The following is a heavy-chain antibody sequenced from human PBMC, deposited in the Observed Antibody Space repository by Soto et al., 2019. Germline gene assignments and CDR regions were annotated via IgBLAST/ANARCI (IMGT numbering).Heavy chain of an antibody. V-gene: IGHV3-30-3*01. Sequence: QVQLVESGGGVVQPGRSLRLSCAASGFTFSSYAMHWVRQAPGKGLEWVAVISYDGSNKYYADSVKGRFTISRDNSKNTLYLQMNSRRAEDTAVYYCARVYCSSTSCYKYGMDVWGQGTTVTVSS. CDR1: GFTFSSYA. J-gene: IGHJ6*02. D-gene: IGHD2-2*02. CDR2: ISYDGSNK. CDR3: ARVYCSSTSCYKYGMDV.